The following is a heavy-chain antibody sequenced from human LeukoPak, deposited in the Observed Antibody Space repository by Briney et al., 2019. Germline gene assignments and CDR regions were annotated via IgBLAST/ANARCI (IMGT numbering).Heavy chain of an antibody. CDR1: GGSISSYY. Sequence: SETLSLTCTVSGGSISSYYWSWIRQPPGKGLEWIGYIYYSGSTNYNPSLKSRVTISVDTSRNQFSLKLSSVTAADTAVYYCARRSYGSGVYYFDYWGQGTLVTVSS. CDR2: IYYSGST. D-gene: IGHD3-10*01. V-gene: IGHV4-59*08. CDR3: ARRSYGSGVYYFDY. J-gene: IGHJ4*02.